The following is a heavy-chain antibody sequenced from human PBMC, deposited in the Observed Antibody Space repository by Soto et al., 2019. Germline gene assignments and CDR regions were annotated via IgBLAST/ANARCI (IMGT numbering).Heavy chain of an antibody. J-gene: IGHJ4*02. CDR3: ARHVGKSPPES. CDR1: GGSISSSNYH. Sequence: QLQLQESGPGLVKPSETLSLTCTVSGGSISSSNYHWGWIRQPPGKGLEWIGSMYYSGSNYYNPSLKSRVTISVDTAKNQFSLKMTSVSAADTAVYHCARHVGKSPPESWGQGTLVTVSS. V-gene: IGHV4-39*01. CDR2: MYYSGSN.